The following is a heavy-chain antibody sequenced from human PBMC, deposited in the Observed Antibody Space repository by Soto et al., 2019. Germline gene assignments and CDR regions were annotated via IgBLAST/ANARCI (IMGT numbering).Heavy chain of an antibody. CDR3: ARGGFIAAAQYYFDY. CDR2: INPNSGGT. D-gene: IGHD6-13*01. Sequence: ASVKVSCKASGYTFTGYYMHWVRQAPGQGLEWMGWINPNSGGTNYAQKFQGWVTMTRDTSISTAYMELSRLRSDDTAVYYCARGGFIAAAQYYFDYWGQGTLVTVSS. J-gene: IGHJ4*02. CDR1: GYTFTGYY. V-gene: IGHV1-2*04.